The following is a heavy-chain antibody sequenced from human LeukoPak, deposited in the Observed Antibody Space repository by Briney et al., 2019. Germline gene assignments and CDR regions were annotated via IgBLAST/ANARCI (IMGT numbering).Heavy chain of an antibody. Sequence: ASVNVSCKASAYTFTTYGFSWVRQAPGQGLERMGCISSYNGNTHYSQKLQGRVTMTTDTSTSTDYLHLKSLRSDDTAVYYCARARGHYDGSGYYSNDAFDIWGQGTMVTVSS. J-gene: IGHJ3*02. V-gene: IGHV1-18*01. CDR3: ARARGHYDGSGYYSNDAFDI. CDR1: AYTFTTYG. D-gene: IGHD3-22*01. CDR2: ISSYNGNT.